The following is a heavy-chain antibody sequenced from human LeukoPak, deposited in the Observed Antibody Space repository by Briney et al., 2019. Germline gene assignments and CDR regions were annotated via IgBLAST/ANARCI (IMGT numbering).Heavy chain of an antibody. Sequence: ASVKVSCKASGYTFTGYYIHWVRQAPGLGLEWMGWINPNSGGTNYAQKFQGRVTMTRDTSITTAHMEVSSLRSDDTAVYYCARSEFSNTWPDYWGQGTLVTVSS. D-gene: IGHD6-13*01. CDR2: INPNSGGT. V-gene: IGHV1-2*02. J-gene: IGHJ4*02. CDR1: GYTFTGYY. CDR3: ARSEFSNTWPDY.